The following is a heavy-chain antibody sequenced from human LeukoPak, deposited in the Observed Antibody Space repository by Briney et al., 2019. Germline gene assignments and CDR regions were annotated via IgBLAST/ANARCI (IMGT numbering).Heavy chain of an antibody. J-gene: IGHJ4*02. D-gene: IGHD5-24*01. CDR3: TRDLVEMDYFFDY. Sequence: GRALRHSRAASVFTFSSYAMHWVRPAPGKGREGVAVISYVGSNKYNADSVTGRLTISRDNFKNTLYLQMNSLRAEDTAVYYCTRDLVEMDYFFDYGGQGPLVTVSS. CDR1: VFTFSSYA. CDR2: ISYVGSNK. V-gene: IGHV3-30-3*01.